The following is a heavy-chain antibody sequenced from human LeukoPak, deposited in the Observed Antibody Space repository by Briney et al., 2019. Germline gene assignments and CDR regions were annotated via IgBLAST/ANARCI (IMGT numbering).Heavy chain of an antibody. V-gene: IGHV3-74*01. D-gene: IGHD2-2*01. CDR2: INTDGSTT. CDR1: GFTVNSYW. Sequence: GGSLRLSCAASGFTVNSYWMQWVRQAPGKGLVWVSRINTDGSTTRYADSVKGRFTISKDSAKNTLYLQMNSLRAEDTAFYYCAREGYCSRTSCYPDYWGQGALVTVSS. J-gene: IGHJ4*02. CDR3: AREGYCSRTSCYPDY.